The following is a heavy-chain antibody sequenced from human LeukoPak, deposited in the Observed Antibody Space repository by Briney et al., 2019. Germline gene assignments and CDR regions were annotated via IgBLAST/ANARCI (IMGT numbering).Heavy chain of an antibody. V-gene: IGHV3-23*01. CDR3: DAYYYDSSGYYHVDY. D-gene: IGHD3-22*01. CDR1: GFTFSSYA. Sequence: GGSLRLSCAASGFTFSSYAMSWVRQAPGKGLEWVSAISGSGGSTYYADSVKGRFTISRDNSKNTLYLQMNSLRAEDTAVYYCDAYYYDSSGYYHVDYWGQGTLVTVSS. J-gene: IGHJ4*02. CDR2: ISGSGGST.